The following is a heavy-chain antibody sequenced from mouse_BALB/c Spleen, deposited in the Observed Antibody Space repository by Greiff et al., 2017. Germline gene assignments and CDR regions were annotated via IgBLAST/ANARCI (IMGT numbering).Heavy chain of an antibody. V-gene: IGHV2-6-7*01. CDR3: ARDRYDRSMDY. D-gene: IGHD2-14*01. Sequence: VQRVESGPGLVAPSQSLSITCTVSGFSLTGYGVNWVRQPPGKGLEWLGMIWGDGSTDYNSALKSRLSISMDNSKSQVFLKMNSLQTDDTARYYCARDRYDRSMDYWGQGTSVTVSS. CDR2: IWGDGST. J-gene: IGHJ4*01. CDR1: GFSLTGYG.